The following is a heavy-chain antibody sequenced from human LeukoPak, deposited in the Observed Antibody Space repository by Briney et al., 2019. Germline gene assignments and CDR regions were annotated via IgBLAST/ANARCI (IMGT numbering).Heavy chain of an antibody. CDR2: FYTSGST. Sequence: SETLSLTCTVSGTSITTYFWSWIRQPAGKGLEWIGRFYTSGSTSYNPSLKSRVTMSVDTSKNQFSLKLSSVTAADTAVYYCARGGYDFYWFDPWGQGTLVTVSS. J-gene: IGHJ5*02. CDR1: GTSITTYF. CDR3: ARGGYDFYWFDP. V-gene: IGHV4-4*07. D-gene: IGHD5-12*01.